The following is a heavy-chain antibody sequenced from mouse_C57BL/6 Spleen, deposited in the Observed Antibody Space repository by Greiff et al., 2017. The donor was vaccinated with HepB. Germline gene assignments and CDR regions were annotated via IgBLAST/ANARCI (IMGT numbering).Heavy chain of an antibody. CDR3: AIIYDGYYDGSSYYAMDY. Sequence: QVQLQQSGPGLVAPSQSLSITCTVSGFSLTSYGVSWVRQPPGKGLEWLGVIWGDGSTNYHSALISRLSISKDNSKSQVFLKLNSLQTDDTATYYCAIIYDGYYDGSSYYAMDYWGQGTSVTVSS. V-gene: IGHV2-3*01. D-gene: IGHD2-3*01. CDR2: IWGDGST. J-gene: IGHJ4*01. CDR1: GFSLTSYG.